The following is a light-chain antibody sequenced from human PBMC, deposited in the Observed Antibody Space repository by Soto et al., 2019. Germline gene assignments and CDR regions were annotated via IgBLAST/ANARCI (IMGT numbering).Light chain of an antibody. CDR3: QQYGSSPFT. V-gene: IGKV3-20*01. J-gene: IGKJ3*01. CDR2: GAS. CDR1: QSVSSSY. Sequence: EIVLTQSPGTLSLSPGERVTLSCRAIQSVSSSYLAWYQQKPGQAPRLLISGASSRATGIPDRFSGSGSGTDFTLTISRLEPEDFAVYYCQQYGSSPFTFGPGTKVDIK.